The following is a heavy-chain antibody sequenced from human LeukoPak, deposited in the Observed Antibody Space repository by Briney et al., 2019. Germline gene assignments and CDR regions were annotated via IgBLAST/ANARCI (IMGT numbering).Heavy chain of an antibody. Sequence: ASVKVSCKASGYTLTGYYMHWVRQAPGQGLEWMGWINPNSGGTNYAQKFQGRVTMTRDTSISTAYMELSRLRSDDTAVYYCARDRRWDGYDFDYWGQGTLVTVSS. CDR3: ARDRRWDGYDFDY. CDR1: GYTLTGYY. D-gene: IGHD5-24*01. V-gene: IGHV1-2*02. J-gene: IGHJ4*02. CDR2: INPNSGGT.